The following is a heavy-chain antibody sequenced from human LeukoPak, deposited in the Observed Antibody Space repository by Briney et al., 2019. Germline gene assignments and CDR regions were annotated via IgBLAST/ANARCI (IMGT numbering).Heavy chain of an antibody. J-gene: IGHJ5*02. CDR3: ARDRSLVDGDYGVWFDA. CDR1: GFTLSTYT. CDR2: IYSTSTTK. D-gene: IGHD4-17*01. V-gene: IGHV3-48*04. Sequence: GGSLTLSCTVSGFTLSTYTMNWVRQAPGKGLEWVSHIYSTSTTKYYADSVKGRFTISRDNSKNSLDLQMNRLTAEDTAVYYCARDRSLVDGDYGVWFDAWGQGSLVTVSS.